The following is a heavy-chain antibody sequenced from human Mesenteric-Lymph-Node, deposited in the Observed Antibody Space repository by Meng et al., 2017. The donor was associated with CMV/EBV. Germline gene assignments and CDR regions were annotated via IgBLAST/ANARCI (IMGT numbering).Heavy chain of an antibody. CDR2: INHSGST. CDR1: GGSFSGYY. D-gene: IGHD1-26*01. V-gene: IGHV4-34*01. CDR3: ARDEWELLYGFDY. J-gene: IGHJ4*02. Sequence: CAVYGGSFSGYYWSWIRQPPGKGLEWIGEINHSGSTNYNPSLKSRVTISVDTSKNQFSLKLSSVTAADTAVYYCARDEWELLYGFDYWGQGTLVTVSS.